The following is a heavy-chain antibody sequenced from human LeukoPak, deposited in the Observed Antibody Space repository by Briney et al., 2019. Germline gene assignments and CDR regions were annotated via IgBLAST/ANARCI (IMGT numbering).Heavy chain of an antibody. V-gene: IGHV3-21*01. J-gene: IGHJ1*01. CDR3: VRAPPEINVAEYFQY. CDR2: INYDSGFI. D-gene: IGHD3-16*01. CDR1: GFTFRNYA. Sequence: GGSLRLSCAASGFTFRNYAMNWVRQAPGKGPDWVSSINYDSGFINYADSVKGRFTISRDNSKNSLYLQMTTLRAEDTAVYYCVRAPPEINVAEYFQYWGQGALVIVSS.